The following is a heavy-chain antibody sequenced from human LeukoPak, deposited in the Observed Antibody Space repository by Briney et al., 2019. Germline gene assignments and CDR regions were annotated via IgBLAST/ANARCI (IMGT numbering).Heavy chain of an antibody. CDR3: ARWNFAFDM. Sequence: GESLRLSCAASGFTFSTFLMGWVRQAPGKGLEWVANVRGGGTEKFYADSVKGRFSISRDNARNSVYLQMSSLRAEDTAVYYCARWNFAFDMWGQGTRVTVST. CDR2: VRGGGTEK. V-gene: IGHV3-7*01. J-gene: IGHJ3*02. D-gene: IGHD1-1*01. CDR1: GFTFSTFL.